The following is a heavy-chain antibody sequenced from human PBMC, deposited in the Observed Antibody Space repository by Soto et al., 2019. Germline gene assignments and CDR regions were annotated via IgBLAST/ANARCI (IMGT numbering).Heavy chain of an antibody. CDR3: AKGGLLTGVAYFDY. Sequence: EVQLLESGGGLVQPGGSLRLSCAASGFTFSSYAMSWVRQAPGKGLEWVSTISGSGGSTFYADSVKGRFTISGDNSKNTLSLQINSPRAEDTAVYYCAKGGLLTGVAYFDYWGQGTLVTVSS. V-gene: IGHV3-23*01. J-gene: IGHJ4*02. CDR2: ISGSGGST. CDR1: GFTFSSYA. D-gene: IGHD7-27*01.